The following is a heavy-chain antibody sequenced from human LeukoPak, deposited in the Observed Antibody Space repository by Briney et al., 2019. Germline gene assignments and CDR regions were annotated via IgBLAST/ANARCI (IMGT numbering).Heavy chain of an antibody. J-gene: IGHJ6*02. D-gene: IGHD3-10*01. V-gene: IGHV1-8*01. Sequence: ASVKVSCKASGYTFTSFDINWVRQATGQGLEWMGWMNPNSGNTGYAQKFQGRVTMTRNTSISTAYMELSSLRSEDTAVYYCAGDRGLDYYGSGRGMDVWGQGTTVTVSS. CDR3: AGDRGLDYYGSGRGMDV. CDR1: GYTFTSFD. CDR2: MNPNSGNT.